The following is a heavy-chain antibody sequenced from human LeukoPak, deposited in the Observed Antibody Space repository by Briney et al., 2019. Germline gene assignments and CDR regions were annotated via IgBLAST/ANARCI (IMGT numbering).Heavy chain of an antibody. V-gene: IGHV1-18*01. CDR2: ISAHTGTT. CDR3: ARMARIWFGESWYNWFDP. J-gene: IGHJ5*02. D-gene: IGHD3-10*01. CDR1: GYTFTSYG. Sequence: GASVKGSCKASGYTFTSYGITWVRQAPGQGLEWMGWISAHTGTTNYAQKFQGRVTMTIDTSTSTAFMELRSLRSDDTAVYYCARMARIWFGESWYNWFDPWGQGTLVTVSS.